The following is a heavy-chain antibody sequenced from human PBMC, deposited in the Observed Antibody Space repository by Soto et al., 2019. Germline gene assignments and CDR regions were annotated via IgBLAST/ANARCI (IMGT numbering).Heavy chain of an antibody. J-gene: IGHJ6*02. CDR1: GGSISSYY. CDR3: ARVYGSGSYYNVDYYGMDV. Sequence: PSETLSLTCTVSGGSISSYYWSWIRQPPGKGLEWIGYIYYSGSTNYNPSLKSRVTISVDTSKNQFSLKLSSVTAADTAVYYCARVYGSGSYYNVDYYGMDVWGQGTTVTVSS. D-gene: IGHD3-10*01. V-gene: IGHV4-59*01. CDR2: IYYSGST.